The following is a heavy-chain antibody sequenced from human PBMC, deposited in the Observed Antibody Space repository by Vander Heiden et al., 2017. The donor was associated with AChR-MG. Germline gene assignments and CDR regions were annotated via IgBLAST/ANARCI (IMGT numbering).Heavy chain of an antibody. CDR2: IIPIFGTA. D-gene: IGHD2-15*01. J-gene: IGHJ6*02. CDR1: GGTFSSYA. V-gene: IGHV1-69*01. CDR3: ARGGGGYYYYYYGMDV. Sequence: QVQLVQSGAEVTKPGSSVKLSCKASGGTFSSYAISWVRQAPGQGLEWMGGIIPIFGTANYAQKFQGRVTITADESTSTAYMELSSLRSEDTAVYYCARGGGGYYYYYYGMDVWGQGTTVTVSS.